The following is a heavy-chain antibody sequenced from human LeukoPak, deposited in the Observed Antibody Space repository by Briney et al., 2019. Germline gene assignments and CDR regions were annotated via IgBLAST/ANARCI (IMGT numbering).Heavy chain of an antibody. CDR3: AKATGYSSGPAPFDI. CDR2: VSGSGVTT. D-gene: IGHD6-19*01. J-gene: IGHJ3*02. CDR1: GFTFSTYA. Sequence: PGGSLRLSCAASGFTFSTYAMGWVRQAPGKELEWVSTVSGSGVTTYYADSVKGRFTISRDNSNNTLYLQMNSLSAADTALYYCAKATGYSSGPAPFDIWGQGTMVTVSS. V-gene: IGHV3-23*01.